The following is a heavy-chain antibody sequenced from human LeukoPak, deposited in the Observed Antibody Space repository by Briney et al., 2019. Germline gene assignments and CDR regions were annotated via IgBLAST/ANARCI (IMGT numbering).Heavy chain of an antibody. D-gene: IGHD4-17*01. CDR3: AKDIGYGDYRRGAFDI. J-gene: IGHJ3*02. Sequence: GGSLRLSCAASGFTFDDYAMHWVRHAPGKGLEWVSLISWYGGSTYYADSVKGRFTISRDNSKNSLYLQMNSLRPEDTALYYCAKDIGYGDYRRGAFDIWGQGTMVTVSS. V-gene: IGHV3-43D*03. CDR2: ISWYGGST. CDR1: GFTFDDYA.